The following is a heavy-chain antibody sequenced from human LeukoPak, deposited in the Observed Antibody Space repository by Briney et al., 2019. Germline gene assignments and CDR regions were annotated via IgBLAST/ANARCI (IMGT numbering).Heavy chain of an antibody. D-gene: IGHD2-8*01. J-gene: IGHJ4*02. V-gene: IGHV3-30*02. CDR2: IRNDGTKK. Sequence: GGSLRLSCAASGFTFSTSGMHWVRQSPAKGLDWVAFIRNDGTKKNYADSVKGRFTISRDNSKNPLYLQMDSLSAEDTAVYYCVKVDAWGQGTLVTVSS. CDR1: GFTFSTSG. CDR3: VKVDA.